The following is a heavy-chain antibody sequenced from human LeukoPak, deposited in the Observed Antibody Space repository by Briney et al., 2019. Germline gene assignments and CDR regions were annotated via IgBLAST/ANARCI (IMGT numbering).Heavy chain of an antibody. CDR1: GYTFTSYG. D-gene: IGHD3-3*01. CDR2: ISAYNGNT. Sequence: ASVKVSCKASGYTFTSYGISWVRQAPGQGLEWMGWISAYNGNTNYAQKLQGRVTMTTDTSTSTAYMELRSLRSDDTAVYYCARGPYYDFWSGYSDAFDIWGQGTMVTVSS. J-gene: IGHJ3*02. CDR3: ARGPYYDFWSGYSDAFDI. V-gene: IGHV1-18*01.